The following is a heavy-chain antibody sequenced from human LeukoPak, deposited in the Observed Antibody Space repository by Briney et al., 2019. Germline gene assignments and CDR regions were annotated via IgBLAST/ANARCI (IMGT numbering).Heavy chain of an antibody. CDR3: ARGGDYGDYDY. CDR1: GGSISSGDYY. CDR2: IYYSGST. V-gene: IGHV4-30-4*01. D-gene: IGHD4-17*01. Sequence: PSETLSLTCTVSGGSISSGDYYWSWIRQPPGKGLEWIGYIYYSGSTYYNPSLKSRVTISVDTSKNQFSLKLSSVTAADTAVYYCARGGDYGDYDYWGQGTLVTVSS. J-gene: IGHJ4*02.